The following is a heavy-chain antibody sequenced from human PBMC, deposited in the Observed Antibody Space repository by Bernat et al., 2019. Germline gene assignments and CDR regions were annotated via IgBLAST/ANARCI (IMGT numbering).Heavy chain of an antibody. D-gene: IGHD3-10*01. CDR1: GFTFTCCS. J-gene: IGHJ4*02. Sequence: EVQLVESGGGLVKPGGSLTLSCAASGFTFTCCSMNWVRQAPGTGLEWVSSISSSGTYIYYAASVNGRFTISRDNARNSLYLQMNSLRADDTAVYYCARGSGNYGHYYFDSWGQGTLVTVSS. CDR2: ISSSGTYI. V-gene: IGHV3-21*01. CDR3: ARGSGNYGHYYFDS.